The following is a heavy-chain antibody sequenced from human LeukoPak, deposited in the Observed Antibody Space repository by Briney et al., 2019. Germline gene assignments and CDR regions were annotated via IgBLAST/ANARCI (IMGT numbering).Heavy chain of an antibody. J-gene: IGHJ6*02. Sequence: PGGSLRLSCAASGFTFSSYAMSWVRQAPGKALEWVSVIYSVDSTYYADSVKDRFTISRDNSKNTLYLQMNSLRAEDTAVYYCARDRTHVDTGMVLYDGMDVWGQGTTVTVSS. D-gene: IGHD5-18*01. CDR1: GFTFSSYA. CDR3: ARDRTHVDTGMVLYDGMDV. V-gene: IGHV3-66*01. CDR2: IYSVDST.